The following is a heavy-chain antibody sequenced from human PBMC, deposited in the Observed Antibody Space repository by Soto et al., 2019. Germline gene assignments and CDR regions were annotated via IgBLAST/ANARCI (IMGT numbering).Heavy chain of an antibody. CDR3: ARLLRDGAAAGYY. J-gene: IGHJ4*02. CDR1: GGSISSSSYY. CDR2: IYYSGST. D-gene: IGHD6-13*01. Sequence: QLQLQESGPGLVKPSETLSLTCTVSGGSISSSSYYWGWIRQPPGKGLEWIGSIYYSGSTYYSPSLKSRVTISVDTSKNQFSLKLSSVTAADTAVYYCARLLRDGAAAGYYWGQGTLVTVSS. V-gene: IGHV4-39*01.